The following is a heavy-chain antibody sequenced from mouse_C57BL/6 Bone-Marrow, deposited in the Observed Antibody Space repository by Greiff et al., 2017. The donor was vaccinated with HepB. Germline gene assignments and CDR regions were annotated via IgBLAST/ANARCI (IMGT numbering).Heavy chain of an antibody. V-gene: IGHV2-9-1*01. D-gene: IGHD1-1*01. CDR1: GFSLTSYA. J-gene: IGHJ4*01. CDR3: ARTLFITTVVARDYYAMDY. Sequence: VKLVESGPGLVAPSQSLSITCTVSGFSLTSYAISWVRQPPGKGLEWLGVIWTGGGTNYNSALKSRLSISKDNSKSQVFLKMNSLQTDDTARYYCARTLFITTVVARDYYAMDYWGQGTSVTVSS. CDR2: IWTGGGT.